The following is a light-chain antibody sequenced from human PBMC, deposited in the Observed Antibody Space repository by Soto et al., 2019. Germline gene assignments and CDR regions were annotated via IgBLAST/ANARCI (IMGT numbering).Light chain of an antibody. Sequence: QSVLTQPPSASGTPGQRVTISCAGSSSNIGSNYVYWCQQPPGTAPKLLIYNNNQRPSGVPDRFSGSKSGTSVSLAISGLRSEDEADYYCAAWDDSLSGLVFGGGTKVTVL. CDR1: SSNIGSNY. CDR2: NNN. CDR3: AAWDDSLSGLV. V-gene: IGLV1-47*01. J-gene: IGLJ2*01.